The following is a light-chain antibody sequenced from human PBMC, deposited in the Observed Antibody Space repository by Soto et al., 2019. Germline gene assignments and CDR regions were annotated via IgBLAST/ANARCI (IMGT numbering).Light chain of an antibody. CDR2: EGS. CDR3: CSYAVSSTWV. J-gene: IGLJ3*02. V-gene: IGLV2-23*01. Sequence: QSALTQPASVSGSPGQSITISCTGTSSDVGSSNLVSWYQQHPGKAPKLMIYEGSERPSGVSDRFSGSKTGNTASLTISGPQAEDEGDYYCCSYAVSSTWVFGGGTKLTVL. CDR1: SSDVGSSNL.